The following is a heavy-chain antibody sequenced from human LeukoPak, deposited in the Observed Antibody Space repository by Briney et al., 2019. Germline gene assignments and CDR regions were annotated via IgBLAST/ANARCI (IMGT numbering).Heavy chain of an antibody. D-gene: IGHD6-13*01. CDR3: ARTARDSRIAAAFDI. CDR2: VFDSGGT. Sequence: SETLSLTCTVSGGSISNYWWSWIRQPPGKGLEWIGYVFDSGGTNYNPSLKSRVTISVDTSKKQFSLKLSSVTAADTAVYYCARTARDSRIAAAFDIWGQGTMVTVSS. J-gene: IGHJ3*02. V-gene: IGHV4-59*01. CDR1: GGSISNYW.